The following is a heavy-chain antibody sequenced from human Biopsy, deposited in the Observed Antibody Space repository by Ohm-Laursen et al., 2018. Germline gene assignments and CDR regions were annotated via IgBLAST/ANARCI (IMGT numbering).Heavy chain of an antibody. CDR2: IIPLIGLT. CDR1: GGTSSNFA. D-gene: IGHD2-15*01. J-gene: IGHJ4*02. V-gene: IGHV1-69*04. CDR3: ARDCNGDNCGVDF. Sequence: SVTASCKSSGGTSSNFAINWVRQAPGQGLECMGRIIPLIGLTNYAQKFQGRVTITADKFTNTVYMELSSLRSDDTAVYFCARDCNGDNCGVDFWGQGTLVTVS.